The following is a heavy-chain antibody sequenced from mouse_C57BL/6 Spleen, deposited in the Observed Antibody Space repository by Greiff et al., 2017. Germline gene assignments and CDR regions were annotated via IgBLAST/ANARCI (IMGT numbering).Heavy chain of an antibody. CDR2: IYPGDGDT. Sequence: QVQLQQSGPELVKPGASVQISCKASGYAFSSSWKNWVKQRPGKGLEWVGRIYPGDGDTNYNGKFTGKATLTADKSSSTAYMQLSSLTSEDSAVYFCADDYDFAYWGQGTLVTVSA. CDR1: GYAFSSSW. D-gene: IGHD2-4*01. J-gene: IGHJ3*01. CDR3: ADDYDFAY. V-gene: IGHV1-82*01.